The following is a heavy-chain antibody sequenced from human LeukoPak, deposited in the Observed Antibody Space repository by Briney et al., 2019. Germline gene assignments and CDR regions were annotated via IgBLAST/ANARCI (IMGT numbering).Heavy chain of an antibody. J-gene: IGHJ6*03. V-gene: IGHV4-59*01. Sequence: SETLSLTCTVSGGSISSYYWSWIRQPPGKGLEWIGYIYYSGSTNYDPSLKSRVTISVDTSKNQFSLKLSSVTAADTAVYYCAKTYYDILTGYGGPYYMDVWGKGTTVTVSS. CDR1: GGSISSYY. CDR2: IYYSGST. CDR3: AKTYYDILTGYGGPYYMDV. D-gene: IGHD3-9*01.